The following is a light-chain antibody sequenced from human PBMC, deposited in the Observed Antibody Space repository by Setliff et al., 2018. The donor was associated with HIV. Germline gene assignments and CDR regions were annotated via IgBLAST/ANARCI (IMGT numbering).Light chain of an antibody. CDR2: EVR. J-gene: IGLJ1*01. CDR1: SSDVGGYSY. Sequence: QSALTQPASVSGSPGQSITISCTGTSSDVGGYSYVSWYQQHPGKAPKLIIYEVRNRPSGVSNRFSGSKSGNTASLTISGLQAEDEADYYCSSHADSYIFGTGTKVTVL. V-gene: IGLV2-14*01. CDR3: SSHADSYI.